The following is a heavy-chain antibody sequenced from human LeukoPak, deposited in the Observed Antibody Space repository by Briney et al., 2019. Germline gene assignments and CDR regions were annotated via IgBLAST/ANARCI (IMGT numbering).Heavy chain of an antibody. V-gene: IGHV3-11*01. CDR1: GFTFSDYY. Sequence: GGSLRLSCAASGFTFSDYYMSWIRQAPGKGLEWVSYISSSGSTIYYADSVKGRFTISRDNAKNSLYLQMNSLRAEDTAVYYCARGENYYDSSGYYYSYYYYYYGMDVWGQGTTVTVSS. CDR3: ARGENYYDSSGYYYSYYYYYYGMDV. D-gene: IGHD3-22*01. CDR2: ISSSGSTI. J-gene: IGHJ6*02.